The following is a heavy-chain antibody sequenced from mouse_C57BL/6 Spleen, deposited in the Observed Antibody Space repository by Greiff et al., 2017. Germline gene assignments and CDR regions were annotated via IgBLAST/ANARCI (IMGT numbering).Heavy chain of an antibody. CDR1: GFNIKDYY. CDR3: ARANDGSSYVGYAMDY. V-gene: IGHV14-2*01. D-gene: IGHD1-1*01. CDR2: IDPEDGET. Sequence: VQLQQSGAELVKPGASVKLSCTASGFNIKDYYMHWVKQRTEQGLEWIGRIDPEDGETKYAPKFKGKATITADTSSNTAYLQLSSLTSEDTAVYYCARANDGSSYVGYAMDYWGQGTSVTVSS. J-gene: IGHJ4*01.